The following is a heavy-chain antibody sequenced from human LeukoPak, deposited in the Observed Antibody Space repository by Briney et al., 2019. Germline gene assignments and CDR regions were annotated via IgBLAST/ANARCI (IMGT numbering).Heavy chain of an antibody. CDR2: INANSGGT. Sequence: ASVTVSCKASGYTFTGYYMHWVRQAPGQGLEWMGWINANSGGTNYAQKFQGRVTMTRDTSISTAYMELSRLRSDATAVYYCASEYYDILTGYYILNWFDPWGQGTLVTVSS. J-gene: IGHJ5*02. CDR1: GYTFTGYY. V-gene: IGHV1-2*02. D-gene: IGHD3-9*01. CDR3: ASEYYDILTGYYILNWFDP.